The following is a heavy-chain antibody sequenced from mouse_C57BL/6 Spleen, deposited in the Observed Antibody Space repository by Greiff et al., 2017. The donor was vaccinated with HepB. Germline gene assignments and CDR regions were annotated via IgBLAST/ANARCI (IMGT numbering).Heavy chain of an antibody. CDR2: IRNKANNHAT. CDR1: GFTFSDAW. Sequence: EVKVVDSGGGLVQPGGSMKLSCAASGFTFSDAWMDWVRQSPEKGLEWVAGIRNKANNHATYYAESVKGRFTISRDDSKSSVYLQMNSLRAEDTGMYYCTSSPDSSGYLAWFAYWGQGTLVTVSA. CDR3: TSSPDSSGYLAWFAY. J-gene: IGHJ3*01. V-gene: IGHV6-6*01. D-gene: IGHD3-2*02.